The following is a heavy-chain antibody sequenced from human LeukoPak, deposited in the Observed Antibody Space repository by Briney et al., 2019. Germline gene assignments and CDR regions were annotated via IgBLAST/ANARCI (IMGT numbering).Heavy chain of an antibody. Sequence: ASVKVSCKASGYTFTDYYMHWVRQAPGQGLEWMGIINPSGGITSYAQSFQGRVTMTRDTSTNTVYMELSSLKSEDTAVYYCARDKDAPGYSSGWRYYYYGMDVWGQGTTVTVSS. J-gene: IGHJ6*02. CDR2: INPSGGIT. CDR3: ARDKDAPGYSSGWRYYYYGMDV. CDR1: GYTFTDYY. D-gene: IGHD6-19*01. V-gene: IGHV1-46*01.